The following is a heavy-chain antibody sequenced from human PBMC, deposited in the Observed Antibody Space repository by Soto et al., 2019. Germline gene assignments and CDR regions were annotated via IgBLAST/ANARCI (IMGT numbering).Heavy chain of an antibody. CDR3: ARGRLGQLSLTSSFDY. J-gene: IGHJ4*02. Sequence: QVQLQESGPGLVKPSQNLSLTCTVSGVSISLGGYYWSWVRQHPGKGLEWIGYIYYSGSTFYNPSRQSRVALSVDTSKNQFSLKLNSVTAADTAVYYCARGRLGQLSLTSSFDYWGQGTLVTVYS. D-gene: IGHD3-16*02. CDR1: GVSISLGGYY. CDR2: IYYSGST. V-gene: IGHV4-31*03.